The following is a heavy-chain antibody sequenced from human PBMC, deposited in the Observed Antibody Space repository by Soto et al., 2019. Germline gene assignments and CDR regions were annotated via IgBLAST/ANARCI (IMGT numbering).Heavy chain of an antibody. CDR2: ISSSSSYI. Sequence: GSLRLSCAASGFTFSSYSMNWVRQAPGKGLEWVSSISSSSSYIYYADSVKGRFTISRDNAKNSLYLQMNSLRAEDTAVYYCARDGRGRELTTSLLDAFDIWGPGTMVTVSS. J-gene: IGHJ3*02. V-gene: IGHV3-21*01. CDR1: GFTFSSYS. CDR3: ARDGRGRELTTSLLDAFDI. D-gene: IGHD1-26*01.